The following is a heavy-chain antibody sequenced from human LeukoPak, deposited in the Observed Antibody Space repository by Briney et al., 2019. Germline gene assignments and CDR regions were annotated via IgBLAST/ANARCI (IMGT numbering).Heavy chain of an antibody. CDR3: ASPDHTYCSSTSCYRGYFDY. CDR2: INPSGGST. CDR1: GYTFTSYY. Sequence: GASVKVSCKASGYTFTSYYMHWVRQAPGQGLEWMGIINPSGGSTSYAQKSQGRVTMTRDTSTSTVYMEPSSLRSEDTAVYYCASPDHTYCSSTSCYRGYFDYWGQGTLVTVSS. V-gene: IGHV1-46*01. J-gene: IGHJ4*02. D-gene: IGHD2-2*02.